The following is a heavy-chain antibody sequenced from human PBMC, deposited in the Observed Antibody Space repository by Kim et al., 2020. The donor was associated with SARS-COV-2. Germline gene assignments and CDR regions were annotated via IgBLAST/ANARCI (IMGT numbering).Heavy chain of an antibody. Sequence: SVKVSCKASGGTFSSYAISWVRQAPGQGLEWMGGIIPIFGTANYAQKFQGRVTITADESTSTAYMELSSLRSEDTAVYYCASALYYYDSSGPFDYWGQGTLVTVSS. CDR1: GGTFSSYA. V-gene: IGHV1-69*13. D-gene: IGHD3-22*01. CDR2: IIPIFGTA. CDR3: ASALYYYDSSGPFDY. J-gene: IGHJ4*02.